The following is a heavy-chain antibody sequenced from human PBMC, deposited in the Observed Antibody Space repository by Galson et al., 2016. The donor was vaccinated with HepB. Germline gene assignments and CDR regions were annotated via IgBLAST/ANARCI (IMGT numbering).Heavy chain of an antibody. V-gene: IGHV4-4*02. Sequence: SETLSLTCAVSGDSVSSNNWWSWVRQPPGKGLEWVGEIYHSGSTTYNPSLKSRVTMSVDKSKNQFSLNLSSVTAADTAVYYCARALPISGVFDIWGRGTMVTVSS. CDR3: ARALPISGVFDI. D-gene: IGHD6-25*01. CDR2: IYHSGST. CDR1: GDSVSSNNW. J-gene: IGHJ3*02.